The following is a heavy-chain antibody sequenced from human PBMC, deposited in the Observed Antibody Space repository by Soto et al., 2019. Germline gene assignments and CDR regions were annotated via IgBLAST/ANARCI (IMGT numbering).Heavy chain of an antibody. J-gene: IGHJ4*02. D-gene: IGHD3-22*01. CDR3: ARAPPYYYDSSGYYYGY. CDR2: ISSSGSTI. CDR1: GFTFSDYY. Sequence: PGGSLRLPCAASGFTFSDYYMSWIRQAPGKGLEWVSYISSSGSTIYYADSVKGRFTISRDNAKNSLYLQMNSLRAEDTAVYYCARAPPYYYDSSGYYYGYWGQGTLVTVSS. V-gene: IGHV3-11*01.